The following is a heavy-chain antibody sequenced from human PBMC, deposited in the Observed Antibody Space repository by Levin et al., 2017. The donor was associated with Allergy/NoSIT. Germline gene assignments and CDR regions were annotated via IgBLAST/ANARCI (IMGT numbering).Heavy chain of an antibody. CDR3: ARDQNKPVYCSGGSCYHNYYNYGMDV. CDR1: GFTFSNSG. Sequence: GESLKISCAASGFTFSNSGMYWVRQAPGKGLEWVAVLSYDGSNQFYADSVKGRFTISRDNSKNILYLQMNNLRTEDTALYYCARDQNKPVYCSGGSCYHNYYNYGMDVWGQGTTVTVSS. J-gene: IGHJ6*02. V-gene: IGHV3-30*03. CDR2: LSYDGSNQ. D-gene: IGHD2-15*01.